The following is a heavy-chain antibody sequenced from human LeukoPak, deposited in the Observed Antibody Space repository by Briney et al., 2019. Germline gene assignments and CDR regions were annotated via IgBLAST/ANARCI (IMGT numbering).Heavy chain of an antibody. CDR2: ISSSGSTI. Sequence: PGGSLRLSCAASGFTFSDYYMSWIRQAPGKGLEWVSYISSSGSTIYYADSVKGRFTISRDNSKNTLYLQMNSLRAEDTAVYYCAKDRYYYDSSALQYYFDYWGQGTLVTVSS. CDR3: AKDRYYYDSSALQYYFDY. V-gene: IGHV3-11*01. CDR1: GFTFSDYY. D-gene: IGHD3-22*01. J-gene: IGHJ4*02.